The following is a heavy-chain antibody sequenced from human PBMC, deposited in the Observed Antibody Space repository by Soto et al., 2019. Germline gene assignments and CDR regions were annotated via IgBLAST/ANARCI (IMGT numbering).Heavy chain of an antibody. V-gene: IGHV3-21*06. Sequence: DVQLVESGGGLVKPGGSLRLSCAASGFSFSPFSMNWVRQAPGKGLEWVSSISHSSRYIYYADSVKGRFTISRDDAKNSLYLQMNSLRAEDTAVYYCARETSGFDFYFDYWGQGALVTVSS. CDR3: ARETSGFDFYFDY. J-gene: IGHJ4*02. D-gene: IGHD5-12*01. CDR2: ISHSSRYI. CDR1: GFSFSPFS.